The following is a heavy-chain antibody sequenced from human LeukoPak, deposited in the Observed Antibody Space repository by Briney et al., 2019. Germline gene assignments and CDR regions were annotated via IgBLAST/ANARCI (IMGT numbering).Heavy chain of an antibody. D-gene: IGHD6-19*01. Sequence: GGSLRLSCAASGFTFSSYALSWVRQAPGKGLEWVSAISGSGGSTYYADSVKGRFTISRDNSKYTLYLQMNSLRAEDTAVYYCAVARVSYSSGWYTGGYYFDYWGQGTLVTVSS. CDR1: GFTFSSYA. CDR3: AVARVSYSSGWYTGGYYFDY. J-gene: IGHJ4*02. CDR2: ISGSGGST. V-gene: IGHV3-23*01.